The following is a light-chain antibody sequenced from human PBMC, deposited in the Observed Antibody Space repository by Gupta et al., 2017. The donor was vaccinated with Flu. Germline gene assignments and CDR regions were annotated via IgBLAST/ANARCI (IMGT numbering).Light chain of an antibody. Sequence: QSELPQPPSMSAAPGQRVTISCTGSSSNIGAGYDVHWYQQLPGTAPKLLIYVFHNRPTGVPDRFSGSKSGTSASLAITGLQAEDEADYYCQSYDTSLSGYVVFGGGTKLTVL. J-gene: IGLJ2*01. CDR3: QSYDTSLSGYVV. CDR2: VFH. V-gene: IGLV1-40*01. CDR1: SSNIGAGYD.